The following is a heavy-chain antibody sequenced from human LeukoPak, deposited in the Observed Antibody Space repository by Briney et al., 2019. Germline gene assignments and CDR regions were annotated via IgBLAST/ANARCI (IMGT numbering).Heavy chain of an antibody. CDR3: ARRLDC. Sequence: SETLSLTCAVYGGSFSGYYWSWIRQPPGKGLEWIGEINHSGSTNYNPSLKSRLTISGDTSKNQISLKLSSVTAADTAVYYCARRLDCWGQGTLVTVSS. CDR2: INHSGST. V-gene: IGHV4-34*01. CDR1: GGSFSGYY. J-gene: IGHJ4*02.